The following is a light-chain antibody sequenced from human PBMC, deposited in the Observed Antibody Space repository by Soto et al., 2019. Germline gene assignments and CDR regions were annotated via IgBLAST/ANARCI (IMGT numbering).Light chain of an antibody. Sequence: QSVLTQPASVSGSPGQSITISCTGTSSDIGDYDYVSWYQHLPGKAPKLLIFDVTHRPSGVSDRFSGSKSGNTASLTISGVRPEDEADYYCCSYAGSYTWVFGGGTKVTVL. CDR3: CSYAGSYTWV. CDR2: DVT. J-gene: IGLJ3*02. CDR1: SSDIGDYDY. V-gene: IGLV2-14*01.